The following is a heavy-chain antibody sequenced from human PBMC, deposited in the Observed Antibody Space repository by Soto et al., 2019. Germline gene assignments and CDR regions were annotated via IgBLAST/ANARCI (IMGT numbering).Heavy chain of an antibody. Sequence: GGSLRLSCAASGFTFSSYSMNWVRQAPGKGLEWVSYISSSSSTIYYADSVKGRFTISRDNAKNSLYLQMNSLRAEDTAVYYCARDDYGDYPPYYYYYMDVWGKGTTVTVSS. CDR3: ARDDYGDYPPYYYYYMDV. D-gene: IGHD4-17*01. CDR1: GFTFSSYS. V-gene: IGHV3-48*01. J-gene: IGHJ6*03. CDR2: ISSSSSTI.